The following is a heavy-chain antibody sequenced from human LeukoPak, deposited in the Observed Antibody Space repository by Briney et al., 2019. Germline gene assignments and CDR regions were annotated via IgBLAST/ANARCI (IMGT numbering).Heavy chain of an antibody. CDR1: GFTVSTNY. Sequence: GGSLRLSCAASGFTVSTNYMSWVRQAPGKGLEWVSVIYSGGTTYYADSVKGRFTISRDNSKNTLYLQMNSLRAEDTAVYYCARDRGGSRSDCWGQGTLVTVSS. CDR3: ARDRGGSRSDC. D-gene: IGHD6-13*01. V-gene: IGHV3-66*01. CDR2: IYSGGTT. J-gene: IGHJ4*02.